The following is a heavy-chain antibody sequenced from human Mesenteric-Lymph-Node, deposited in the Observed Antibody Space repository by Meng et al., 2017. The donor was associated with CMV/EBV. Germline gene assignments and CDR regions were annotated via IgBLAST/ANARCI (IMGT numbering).Heavy chain of an antibody. CDR1: GASIRSSNFY. Sequence: TVSGASIRSSNFYWGWIRQPPGKGLEWTGHIHYSGATFYDPSLKSRVTISMDTSKNQFSLTLNSVTAADMAVYYCVAYDIRGPAFNHWGQGTLVTVSS. J-gene: IGHJ5*02. CDR3: VAYDIRGPAFNH. V-gene: IGHV4-39*07. CDR2: IHYSGAT. D-gene: IGHD3-22*01.